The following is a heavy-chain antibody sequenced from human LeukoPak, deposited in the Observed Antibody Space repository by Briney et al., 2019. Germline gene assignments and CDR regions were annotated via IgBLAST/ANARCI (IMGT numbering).Heavy chain of an antibody. V-gene: IGHV3-53*01. D-gene: IGHD3-10*01. CDR1: GFNVSNNY. Sequence: PGGFLRLSCAASGFNVSNNYMNWVRQAPGKGLEWVSVIFSSGPTYYADSVKGRFTISSDTSKNALYLQMNSLRAEDTAVYYCAISGLGFGEFRGLDYWGQGTLVTVSS. CDR3: AISGLGFGEFRGLDY. CDR2: IFSSGPT. J-gene: IGHJ4*02.